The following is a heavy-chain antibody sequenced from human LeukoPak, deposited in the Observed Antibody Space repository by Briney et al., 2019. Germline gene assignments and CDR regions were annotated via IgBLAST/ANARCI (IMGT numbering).Heavy chain of an antibody. Sequence: PGGSLRLSCTNSGFTFSKYALIWVRQAPGKGLEWVSAIRGSGAYTFYADAVKVRFTVSRDNSKNTLFLQMDNLRAEDTAVYYCARDPNGDYIGAFDFWGQGTRVTVSS. D-gene: IGHD4-17*01. J-gene: IGHJ3*01. CDR3: ARDPNGDYIGAFDF. V-gene: IGHV3-23*01. CDR1: GFTFSKYA. CDR2: IRGSGAYT.